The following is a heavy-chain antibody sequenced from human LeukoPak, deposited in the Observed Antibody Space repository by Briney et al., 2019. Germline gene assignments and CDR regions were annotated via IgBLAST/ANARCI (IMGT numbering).Heavy chain of an antibody. Sequence: GGSLRLSCAASGFTFSNAWMSWVRHAPGKGLEWVGRIKSKPDGGTIDYAAPVKGRFTISRDDSKDTLYLQMDSLKIEDTAVYFCTIDRRDGYLFDCWGQGTLVTVSS. D-gene: IGHD5-24*01. J-gene: IGHJ4*02. CDR3: TIDRRDGYLFDC. CDR1: GFTFSNAW. V-gene: IGHV3-15*01. CDR2: IKSKPDGGTI.